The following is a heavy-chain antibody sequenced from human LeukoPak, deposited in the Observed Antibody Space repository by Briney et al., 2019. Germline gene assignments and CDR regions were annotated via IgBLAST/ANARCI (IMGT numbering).Heavy chain of an antibody. J-gene: IGHJ3*01. V-gene: IGHV3-30-3*01. Sequence: GGSLRLSCAASRFTFSTHGMHWVRQAPGKGLEWVAVISNHGSNKHYADSVKGRFTISRDNSKNSLYLQMHSLRPEDTAVYYCARAYSGSFYEAFDFWGQGTMVTVSS. CDR3: ARAYSGSFYEAFDF. CDR1: RFTFSTHG. CDR2: ISNHGSNK. D-gene: IGHD1-26*01.